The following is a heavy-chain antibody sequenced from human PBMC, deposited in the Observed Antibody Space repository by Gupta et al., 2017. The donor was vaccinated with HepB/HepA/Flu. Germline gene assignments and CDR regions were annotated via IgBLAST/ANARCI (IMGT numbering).Heavy chain of an antibody. CDR3: AHLHYNFWSEY. V-gene: IGHV2-5*01. Sequence: QITLKESGPTLVKPTQTLTLTCTFSGFSLNTIFSISGVGVGWIRQPPGKALEWLALIYWNDDRRYSPSLYSRLTITKDSSKNQVVLTMTNMDPVDTATYYCAHLHYNFWSEYWGQGTLVTVSS. CDR1: GFSLNTIFSISGVG. J-gene: IGHJ4*02. CDR2: IYWNDDR. D-gene: IGHD3-3*01.